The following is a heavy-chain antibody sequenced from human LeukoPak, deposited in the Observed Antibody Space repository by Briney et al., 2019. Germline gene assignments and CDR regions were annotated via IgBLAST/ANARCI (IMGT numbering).Heavy chain of an antibody. CDR3: ARDRDGKDIVVVPAAYVDY. V-gene: IGHV1-18*01. D-gene: IGHD2-2*01. J-gene: IGHJ4*02. CDR2: ISAYNGNT. Sequence: GASVKVSCKASGYTFTSYGISWVRQAPGQGLEWMGWISAYNGNTNYAQKLQGRVTMTTDTSTSTAYMELRSLRSDDTAAYYCARDRDGKDIVVVPAAYVDYWGQGTLVTVSS. CDR1: GYTFTSYG.